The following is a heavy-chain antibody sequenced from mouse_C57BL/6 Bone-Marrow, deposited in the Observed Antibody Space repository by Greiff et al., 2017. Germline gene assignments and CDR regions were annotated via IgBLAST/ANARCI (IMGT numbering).Heavy chain of an antibody. J-gene: IGHJ4*01. Sequence: QVQLQQPGAALVRPGSSVKLSCKASGYTFTSYWMHWVKQRPGQGLEWIGMIHPNSGSTNYNEKFKSKATLTVDKSSSTAYMQLSSLTSEDSSVDYCAREFYYYGSRYAMDYWGQGTSVTVSS. CDR2: IHPNSGST. D-gene: IGHD1-1*01. V-gene: IGHV1-64*01. CDR1: GYTFTSYW. CDR3: AREFYYYGSRYAMDY.